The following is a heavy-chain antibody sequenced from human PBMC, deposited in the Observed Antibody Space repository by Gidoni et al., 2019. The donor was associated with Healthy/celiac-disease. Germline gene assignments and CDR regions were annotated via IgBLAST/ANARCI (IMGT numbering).Heavy chain of an antibody. Sequence: QVQLVESVGGVVQPGWSLSLSCAASGFHFSSNAMHWVRQAPGNGLEWVAVISYDGSNKYYADSVKGRFTISRDNSKNTLYLQMNSLGAEDTAVYYCARVLTYYDSSGYDDAFDIWGQGTMVTVSS. V-gene: IGHV3-30-3*01. J-gene: IGHJ3*02. CDR3: ARVLTYYDSSGYDDAFDI. CDR2: ISYDGSNK. D-gene: IGHD3-22*01. CDR1: GFHFSSNA.